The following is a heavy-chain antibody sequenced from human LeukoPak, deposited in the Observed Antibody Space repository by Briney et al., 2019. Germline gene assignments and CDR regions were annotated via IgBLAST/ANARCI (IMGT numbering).Heavy chain of an antibody. CDR3: AKDLSSWYEGDY. Sequence: PGGSLRLSCAASGFTVSSNYMSWVRQAPGKGLEWVSVIYSGGSTYYADSVKGRFTNSRDNSKNTLYLQMNSLRAEDTAVYYCAKDLSSWYEGDYWGQGTLVTVSS. V-gene: IGHV3-53*01. CDR2: IYSGGST. J-gene: IGHJ4*02. D-gene: IGHD6-13*01. CDR1: GFTVSSNY.